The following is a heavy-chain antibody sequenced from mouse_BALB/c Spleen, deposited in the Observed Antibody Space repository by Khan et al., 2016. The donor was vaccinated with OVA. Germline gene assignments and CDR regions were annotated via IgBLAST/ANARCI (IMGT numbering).Heavy chain of an antibody. D-gene: IGHD2-4*01. V-gene: IGHV1S56*01. CDR3: TRGDYAWYFDV. CDR1: GYTITSYD. CDR2: IYPGNGST. J-gene: IGHJ1*01. Sequence: QVQLQQSGPELVKPGALVKISCTASGYTITSYDINWVKQRPGQGLEWIGWIYPGNGSTKYNAKFKGKATLTADKSSNTAYLQLSSLTSEDTAVXCCTRGDYAWYFDVWGAGTTVTVSS.